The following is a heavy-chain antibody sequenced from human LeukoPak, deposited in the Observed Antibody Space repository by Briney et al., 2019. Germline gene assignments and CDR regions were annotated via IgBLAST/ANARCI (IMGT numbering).Heavy chain of an antibody. CDR1: GFTFSSYS. CDR2: IRTSSSYI. V-gene: IGHV3-21*01. CDR3: ARCLEGGDILTGSGY. J-gene: IGHJ4*02. D-gene: IGHD3-9*01. Sequence: KPGGSLRLSCAASGFTFSSYSMNWVRQAPGKGLEWVSSIRTSSSYIYYVDSVKGRFTISRDNTKNSLYLQMNSLRAEDTAVYYCARCLEGGDILTGSGYWGQGTLVTVSS.